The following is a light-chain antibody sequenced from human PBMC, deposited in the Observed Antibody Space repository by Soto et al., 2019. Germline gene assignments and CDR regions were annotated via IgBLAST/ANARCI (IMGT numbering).Light chain of an antibody. Sequence: QSVLTQPPSASGSPGQSVAISCTGTSSDVGGYNYVSWYQQHPGKAPKLIIYEVTKRPSGVPDRFSGSKSDNTASLTVSGLQPEDEADYYCGSYAGRNTFGVFGTGTKVTVL. V-gene: IGLV2-8*01. CDR3: GSYAGRNTFGV. CDR2: EVT. J-gene: IGLJ1*01. CDR1: SSDVGGYNY.